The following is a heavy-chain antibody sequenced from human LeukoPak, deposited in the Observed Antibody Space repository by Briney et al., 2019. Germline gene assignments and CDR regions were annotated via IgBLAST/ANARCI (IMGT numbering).Heavy chain of an antibody. J-gene: IGHJ4*02. D-gene: IGHD2-15*01. V-gene: IGHV3-15*01. CDR2: IKSKSDGETT. CDR3: SADGCAGGGCFSGHY. CDR1: GFTFSNAW. Sequence: GGSLRLSCAASGFTFSNAWMSWVRQAPGKGLEWVGRIKSKSDGETTDYAAAVKGRLTISRDDSRNTLYLQMKSLKIEDTAVYYCSADGCAGGGCFSGHYWGQGTLVTVSS.